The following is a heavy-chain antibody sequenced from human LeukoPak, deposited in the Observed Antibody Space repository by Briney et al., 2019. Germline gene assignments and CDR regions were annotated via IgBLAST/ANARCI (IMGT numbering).Heavy chain of an antibody. CDR2: NNGDGSTM. J-gene: IGHJ5*02. CDR1: GFSLSGYW. CDR3: ARDPRNVGLAP. Sequence: PGGSLRLSCVASGFSLSGYWMYWVRQAPGKGLMYISRNNGDGSTMNYADVVKGRFTMSRDNVKNTLYLQMNSLRVEDTAVYYCARDPRNVGLAPWGQGTLVTVSS. V-gene: IGHV3-74*01. D-gene: IGHD2-15*01.